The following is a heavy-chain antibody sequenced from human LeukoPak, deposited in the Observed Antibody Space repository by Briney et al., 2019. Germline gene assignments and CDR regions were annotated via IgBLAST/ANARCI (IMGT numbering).Heavy chain of an antibody. V-gene: IGHV1-69*04. CDR2: IIPILGIA. J-gene: IGHJ4*02. D-gene: IGHD2-2*01. CDR3: AREDIVVEPAAPTT. CDR1: GGTFSSYT. Sequence: ASVKLSCKASGGTFSSYTISWVRQAPGQGLEWMGRIIPILGIANYAQKFQGRVTITADKSTSTAYMELSSLRSEDTAVYYCAREDIVVEPAAPTTWGQGTLVTVSS.